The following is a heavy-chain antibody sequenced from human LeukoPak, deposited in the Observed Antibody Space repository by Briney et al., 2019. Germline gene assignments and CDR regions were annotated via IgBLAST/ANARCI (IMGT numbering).Heavy chain of an antibody. J-gene: IGHJ4*02. CDR2: FDPDDGET. D-gene: IGHD6-13*01. Sequence: ASVTVSCKVSGYTLTELSMHWVRQPPGKGLEWMGGFDPDDGETIYAQKFQGRVSMTEDTSTDTAYMDLSSLRSEDTGVYYGATRMRIAGAASYYFDYWGQGTLVTVSS. CDR1: GYTLTELS. V-gene: IGHV1-24*01. CDR3: ATRMRIAGAASYYFDY.